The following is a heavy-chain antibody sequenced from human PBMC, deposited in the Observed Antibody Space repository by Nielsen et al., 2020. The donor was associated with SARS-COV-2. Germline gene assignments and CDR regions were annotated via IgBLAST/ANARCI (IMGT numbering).Heavy chain of an antibody. Sequence: GGSLRLSCAASGFTLSSYAMSWVRQAPGKGLEWVSAISGSGGSTYYADSVKGRFTISRDNSKNTLYLQMNSLRAEDTAVYYCAKEGGWAISTSWFDPWGQGTLVTVSS. CDR1: GFTLSSYA. V-gene: IGHV3-23*01. CDR3: AKEGGWAISTSWFDP. CDR2: ISGSGGST. J-gene: IGHJ5*02. D-gene: IGHD3-16*01.